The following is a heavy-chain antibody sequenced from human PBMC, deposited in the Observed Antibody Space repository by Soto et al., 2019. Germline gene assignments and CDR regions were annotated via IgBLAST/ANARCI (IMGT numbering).Heavy chain of an antibody. J-gene: IGHJ4*02. CDR1: GDSISNYY. Sequence: QVQLQESGPGLVKPSETLSLTCTVSGDSISNYYWYWIRQPPGKGLEWIGYVYYSGSTNYNPSLMFRVTKSVDTSKNQFSLKVSSVNAADTAVYYCASGWGLDYWGQGNLVAVSS. CDR3: ASGWGLDY. V-gene: IGHV4-59*01. CDR2: VYYSGST. D-gene: IGHD3-10*01.